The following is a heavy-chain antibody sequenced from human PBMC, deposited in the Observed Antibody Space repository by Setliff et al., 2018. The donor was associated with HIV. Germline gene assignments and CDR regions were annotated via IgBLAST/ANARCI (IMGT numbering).Heavy chain of an antibody. CDR2: IKQDGSEK. CDR3: VRVAYEYIYGYNNYYYMDV. D-gene: IGHD5-18*01. J-gene: IGHJ6*03. V-gene: IGHV3-7*03. CDR1: GFTFSSYW. Sequence: GGSLRLSCAASGFTFSSYWMSWVRQAPGKGLEWVANIKQDGSEKYYVDSVKGRFTISRDNAKNSLYLQMNSLGADDTAVYYCVRVAYEYIYGYNNYYYMDVWGKGTTVTVSS.